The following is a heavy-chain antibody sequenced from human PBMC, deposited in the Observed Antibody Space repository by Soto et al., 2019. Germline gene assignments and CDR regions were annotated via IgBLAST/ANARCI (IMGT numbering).Heavy chain of an antibody. Sequence: QVQLVQSGAEVKKPGSSVKVSCKASGGTFSSYAISWVRQAPGQGLEWMGGIIPIFGTANYAQKFQGRVTITADESTSKAYMELSSLRSEETAVYYCARVVAATDTLYNWFDPWGQGTLVTVSS. V-gene: IGHV1-69*12. CDR1: GGTFSSYA. CDR2: IIPIFGTA. CDR3: ARVVAATDTLYNWFDP. D-gene: IGHD2-15*01. J-gene: IGHJ5*02.